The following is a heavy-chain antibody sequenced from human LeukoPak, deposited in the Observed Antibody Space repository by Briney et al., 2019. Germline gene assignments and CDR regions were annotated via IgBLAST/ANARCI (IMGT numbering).Heavy chain of an antibody. CDR1: GFTFSSYA. J-gene: IGHJ4*02. V-gene: IGHV3-7*01. D-gene: IGHD6-6*01. CDR2: IKEDGSEK. Sequence: GGSLRLSCAASGFTFSSYAMHWVRQAPGKGLEWVANIKEDGSEKFYVDSVKGRFTISRDNAKNSLYLQMNSLRAEGTAVYYCAREKLYSSSSDYWGQGTLVTVSS. CDR3: AREKLYSSSSDY.